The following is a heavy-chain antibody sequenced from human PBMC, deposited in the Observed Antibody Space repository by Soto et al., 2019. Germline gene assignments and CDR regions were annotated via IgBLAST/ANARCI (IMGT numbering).Heavy chain of an antibody. Sequence: SETLSLTCSVSGVSIVYYYWNWIRQPPGKGLEWIGHIYYTGITNYNPSLNSRVSVSVDTSKNQISLKLASVTAADTAVYYCASIQARQYFQGVDVWGQGTTVTVSS. D-gene: IGHD1-1*01. CDR3: ASIQARQYFQGVDV. V-gene: IGHV4-59*01. CDR1: GVSIVYYY. CDR2: IYYTGIT. J-gene: IGHJ6*02.